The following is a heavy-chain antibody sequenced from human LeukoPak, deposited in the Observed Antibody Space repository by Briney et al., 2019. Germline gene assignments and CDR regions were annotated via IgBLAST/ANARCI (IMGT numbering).Heavy chain of an antibody. J-gene: IGHJ4*02. CDR1: GFSFSDYY. CDR2: ISSSGSTI. Sequence: GGSLRLSCAASGFSFSDYYMSWIRQAPGKGLEWISYISSSGSTIKYADSVKGRLTFSRDNAKNALYLQMNSLRAEDTAVYYCAKGGYSYSYWGQGTLVTVSS. CDR3: AKGGYSYSY. V-gene: IGHV3-11*01. D-gene: IGHD5-18*01.